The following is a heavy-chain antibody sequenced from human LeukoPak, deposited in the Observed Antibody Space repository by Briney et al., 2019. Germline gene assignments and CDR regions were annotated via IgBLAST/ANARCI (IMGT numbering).Heavy chain of an antibody. D-gene: IGHD3-10*01. CDR1: GFTFSSYS. V-gene: IGHV3-21*01. CDR2: ISSSSSYI. J-gene: IGHJ4*02. Sequence: YPGGSLRLSCAASGFTFSSYSMNWVRQAPGKGLEWVSSISSSSSYIYYADSVKGRFTISRGNAKNSLYLQMNSLRAEDTAVYYCARGSGSYFVSSEEDFDYWGQGTLVIVSS. CDR3: ARGSGSYFVSSEEDFDY.